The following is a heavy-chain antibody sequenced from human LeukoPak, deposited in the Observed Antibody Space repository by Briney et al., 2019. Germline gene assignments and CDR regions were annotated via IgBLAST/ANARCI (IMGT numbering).Heavy chain of an antibody. Sequence: SETLSLTCTVSGDSITNYFWSWIRQPPGKGLEWIGYIYYTGNTNYKPSLKSRVTIPVDTSTNQLSLRLRSVTAADTAVYYCARGRVAYSAYYFDYWGRGTLVTVSS. V-gene: IGHV4-59*01. CDR2: IYYTGNT. D-gene: IGHD2-15*01. CDR1: GDSITNYF. CDR3: ARGRVAYSAYYFDY. J-gene: IGHJ4*02.